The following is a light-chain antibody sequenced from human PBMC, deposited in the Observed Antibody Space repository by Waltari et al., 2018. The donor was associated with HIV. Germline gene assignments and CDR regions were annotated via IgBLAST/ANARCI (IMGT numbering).Light chain of an antibody. J-gene: IGLJ3*02. CDR3: GADHGSGSNFAHWV. Sequence: QPVLTQPPSASASLGASVTLTCTLSSGYSNYKVDWYQQRPGKGPRFVMRVGTGGIVGSKGDGIPDRFSVLCSGLNRYLTIKNIQEEDESDYHCGADHGSGSNFAHWVFGGGTKLTVL. CDR2: VGTGGIVG. V-gene: IGLV9-49*01. CDR1: SGYSNYK.